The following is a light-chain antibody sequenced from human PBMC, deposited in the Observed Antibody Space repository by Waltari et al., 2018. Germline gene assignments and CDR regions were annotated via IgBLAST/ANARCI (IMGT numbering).Light chain of an antibody. CDR3: QQSYSTPYT. CDR1: QRISSH. Sequence: EIQMTQSPSSLSASVGDRVTITCRASQRISSHLNWYQQKPGKAPNLVIYAASSLQSGVPSRFSGSGFGTDFTLTISSLQPEDFATYYCQQSYSTPYTFGLGTKLEIK. CDR2: AAS. J-gene: IGKJ2*01. V-gene: IGKV1-39*01.